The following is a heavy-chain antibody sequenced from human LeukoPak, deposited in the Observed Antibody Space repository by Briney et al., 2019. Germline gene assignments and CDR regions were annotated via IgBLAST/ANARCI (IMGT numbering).Heavy chain of an antibody. CDR2: ISSSSSYI. Sequence: GVSLRLSCAASGFTFSSYSMIWVRQAPGKGLEWVSSISSSSSYIYYADSVKGRFTISRDNAKNSLYLQMNSLRAEDTAVYYCARDAVGTVDYWGQGTLVTVSS. CDR3: ARDAVGTVDY. J-gene: IGHJ4*02. V-gene: IGHV3-21*01. CDR1: GFTFSSYS. D-gene: IGHD4-17*01.